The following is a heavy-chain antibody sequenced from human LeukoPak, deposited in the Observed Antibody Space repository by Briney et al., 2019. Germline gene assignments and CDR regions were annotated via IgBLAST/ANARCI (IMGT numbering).Heavy chain of an antibody. J-gene: IGHJ4*02. D-gene: IGHD3-9*01. CDR3: ARASVRDDILTN. V-gene: IGHV4-34*01. CDR2: INHSGST. Sequence: SETLSLTCAVSGGSFSGYYWSWIRQPPGKGLEWIGEINHSGSTNYNPSLKSRVTISVDTSKNQFSLKLSSVTAADTAVYYCARASVRDDILTNWGQGTLVTVSS. CDR1: GGSFSGYY.